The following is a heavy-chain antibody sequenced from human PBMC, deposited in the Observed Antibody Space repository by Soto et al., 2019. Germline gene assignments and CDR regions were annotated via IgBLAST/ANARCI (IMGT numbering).Heavy chain of an antibody. J-gene: IGHJ4*02. CDR2: IIPIFGTA. CDR1: GGTFSSYA. D-gene: IGHD2-15*01. Sequence: SLKVSCKASGGTFSSYAISWVRQALGQGLEWLGGIIPIFGTANYAQKFQGRVTITADESTSTAYMELSSLRSEDTAVYYCARGRAPRERFHGGKSGPFDYWGQGTLVTVSS. V-gene: IGHV1-69*13. CDR3: ARGRAPRERFHGGKSGPFDY.